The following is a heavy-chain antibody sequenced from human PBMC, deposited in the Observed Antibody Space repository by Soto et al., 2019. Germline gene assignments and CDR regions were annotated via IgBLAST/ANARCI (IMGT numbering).Heavy chain of an antibody. Sequence: ESLKISCKGSGYSFNSYWIGWVRQMAGRGLEWMAIINPVDSDTRYSPSFQGQVTISADKSINTAYLQWSSLKASDTAMYYCARQGGGAVSLDYWGLGTLVTVSS. J-gene: IGHJ4*02. CDR2: INPVDSDT. D-gene: IGHD3-16*01. V-gene: IGHV5-51*01. CDR1: GYSFNSYW. CDR3: ARQGGGAVSLDY.